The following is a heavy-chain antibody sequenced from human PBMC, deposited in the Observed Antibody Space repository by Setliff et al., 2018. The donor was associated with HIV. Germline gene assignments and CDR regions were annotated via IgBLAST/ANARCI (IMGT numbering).Heavy chain of an antibody. CDR2: IYYSGST. CDR3: ARGIGGSYYNY. V-gene: IGHV4-34*01. Sequence: SETLSLTCAVYGGSFSGHYWSWIRQPPGKGLEWIGSIYYSGSTYYNPSLKSRVTISVDTSKNQVYLRLSSVTAADTAVYYCARGIGGSYYNYWGQGTLVTVS. D-gene: IGHD1-26*01. CDR1: GGSFSGHY. J-gene: IGHJ4*02.